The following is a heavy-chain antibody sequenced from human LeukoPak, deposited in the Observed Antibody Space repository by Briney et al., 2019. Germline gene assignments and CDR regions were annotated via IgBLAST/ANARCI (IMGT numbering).Heavy chain of an antibody. J-gene: IGHJ6*02. CDR3: ARIPSYGYPYYYYGMDV. D-gene: IGHD5-18*01. CDR2: IDWDDDK. CDR1: GFSLSPSGMC. V-gene: IGHV2-70*11. Sequence: SGPTLVKPTQTLTLTCTFSGFSLSPSGMCVSWIRQPPGKALEWLARIDWDDDKYYSTSLKTRLTISKDTSKNQVVLTMTNMDPVDTATYYCARIPSYGYPYYYYGMDVWGQGTTVTVSS.